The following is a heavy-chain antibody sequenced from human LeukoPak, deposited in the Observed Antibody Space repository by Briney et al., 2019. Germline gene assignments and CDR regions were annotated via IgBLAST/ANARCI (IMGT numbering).Heavy chain of an antibody. Sequence: GESLKISCKGSGYSFSNYWIGWVRQMPGKGLEWMGIIYPGDSDTRYSPSFQGQVTISADKSISTAYLQWSSLKASDTAMYYCARLQKLYYYDSSGYGLWGQGTLVTVSS. CDR3: ARLQKLYYYDSSGYGL. CDR2: IYPGDSDT. CDR1: GYSFSNYW. J-gene: IGHJ4*02. D-gene: IGHD3-22*01. V-gene: IGHV5-51*01.